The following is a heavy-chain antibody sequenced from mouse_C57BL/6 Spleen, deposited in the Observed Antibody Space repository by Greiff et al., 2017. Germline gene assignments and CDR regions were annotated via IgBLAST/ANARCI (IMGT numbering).Heavy chain of an antibody. V-gene: IGHV1-39*01. D-gene: IGHD2-4*01. CDR2: INPNYGTT. CDR1: GYSFTDYN. CDR3: AKSQDYDPWFAY. Sequence: EVQLQQSGPELVKPGASVKISCKASGYSFTDYNMNWVKQSNGKSLEWIGVINPNYGTTSYNQKFKGKATLTVYQSSCTAYMKLNSLTSEDSAVYYCAKSQDYDPWFAYWGQGTLGTVSA. J-gene: IGHJ3*01.